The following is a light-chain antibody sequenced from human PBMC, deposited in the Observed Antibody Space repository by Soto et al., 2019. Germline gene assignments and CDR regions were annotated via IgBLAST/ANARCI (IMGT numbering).Light chain of an antibody. CDR2: GAS. CDR1: QSVSSSY. Sequence: SVLTHYPCSLSFSPVERATRSCRASQSVSSSYLAWYQQKPGQAPRLLIYGASSRATGIPDRFSGSGSGTDFTLTISRLEPEDFAVYYCQQYGSSPRTFGQGTKVDIK. CDR3: QQYGSSPRT. V-gene: IGKV3-20*01. J-gene: IGKJ1*01.